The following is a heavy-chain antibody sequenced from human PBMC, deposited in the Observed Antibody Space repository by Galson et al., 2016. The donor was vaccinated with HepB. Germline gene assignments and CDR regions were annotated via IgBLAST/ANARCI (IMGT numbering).Heavy chain of an antibody. Sequence: SLRLSCPASGFTFSTYAMSWVRPAPGKRLEWVSAISGSGGTTYYDDSVKGRFTISRDNSKNTLYLQMNSLRAEDTAVYYCAKDPIQCGGDCTRASYYFDYWGQGLLVTVSS. CDR2: ISGSGGTT. D-gene: IGHD2-21*02. CDR1: GFTFSTYA. J-gene: IGHJ4*02. CDR3: AKDPIQCGGDCTRASYYFDY. V-gene: IGHV3-23*01.